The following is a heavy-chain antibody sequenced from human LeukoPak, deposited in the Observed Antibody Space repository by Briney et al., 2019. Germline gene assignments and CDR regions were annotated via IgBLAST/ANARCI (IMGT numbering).Heavy chain of an antibody. V-gene: IGHV1-2*06. CDR3: ARSSIPGIAARNYYYYYGMDV. D-gene: IGHD6-6*01. CDR1: GYTFTGYY. Sequence: ASVKVSCKASGYTFTGYYMHWVRQAPGQGLEWMGRINPNSGGTNYAQKLQGRVTMTTDTSTSTAYMELRSLRSDDTAVYYCARSSIPGIAARNYYYYYGMDVWGQGTTVTVSS. CDR2: INPNSGGT. J-gene: IGHJ6*02.